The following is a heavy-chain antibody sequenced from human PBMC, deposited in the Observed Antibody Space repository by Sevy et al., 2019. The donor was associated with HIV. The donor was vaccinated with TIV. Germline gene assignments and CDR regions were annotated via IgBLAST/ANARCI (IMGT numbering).Heavy chain of an antibody. Sequence: GGSLRLSCAASGFTFSSYSMNWVRQAPGKGLEWVSSISSSSSYIYYADSVKGRFTLSRDNAKNSLYLQMNSLRAEDTAVYYCARSGVYYGSGTTDGFDPWGQGTLVTVSS. J-gene: IGHJ5*02. CDR2: ISSSSSYI. CDR1: GFTFSSYS. CDR3: ARSGVYYGSGTTDGFDP. V-gene: IGHV3-21*01. D-gene: IGHD3-10*01.